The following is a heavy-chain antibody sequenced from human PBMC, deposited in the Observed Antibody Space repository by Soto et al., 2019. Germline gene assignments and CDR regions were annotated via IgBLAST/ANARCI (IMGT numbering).Heavy chain of an antibody. Sequence: GGSLRLSCAASGFTFSSYGMHWVRQAPGKGLEWVAVIWYDGSNKYYADSVKGRFTISRDNSKNTRYLQMNSLRAEDTAVYYCARDSSVSSWYINYYYYYGMDVWGQGTTVTVSS. J-gene: IGHJ6*02. D-gene: IGHD6-13*01. CDR3: ARDSSVSSWYINYYYYYGMDV. CDR2: IWYDGSNK. CDR1: GFTFSSYG. V-gene: IGHV3-33*01.